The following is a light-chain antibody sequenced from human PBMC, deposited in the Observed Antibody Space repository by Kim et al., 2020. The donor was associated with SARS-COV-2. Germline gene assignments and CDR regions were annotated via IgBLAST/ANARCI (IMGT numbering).Light chain of an antibody. J-gene: IGKJ2*01. CDR1: QGISSC. CDR3: QRIKSYPRT. CDR2: AAS. Sequence: SDCVGTELPIPCRASQGISSCLAWFQQNPRKAPKLLIYAASTLQSGVPSRLSGRGSGTEFTLTISSLQPEDFATYSCQRIKSYPRTFGQGTKLEI. V-gene: IGKV1-9*01.